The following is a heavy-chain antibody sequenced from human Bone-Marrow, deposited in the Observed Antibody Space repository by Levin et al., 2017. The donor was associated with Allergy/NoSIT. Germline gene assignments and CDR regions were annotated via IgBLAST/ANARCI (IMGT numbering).Heavy chain of an antibody. CDR1: GFTFSSYA. V-gene: IGHV3-30-3*01. CDR2: ISFDGTYE. D-gene: IGHD5-18*01. CDR3: TRGWGYSYGHRDY. J-gene: IGHJ4*02. Sequence: GGSLRLSCAASGFTFSSYAMHWVRQAPGKGLEWVATISFDGTYENYADPVRGRFTISRDAPKNTLYLQMNSLRPEDTAVYFCTRGWGYSYGHRDYWGQGTLLTVSS.